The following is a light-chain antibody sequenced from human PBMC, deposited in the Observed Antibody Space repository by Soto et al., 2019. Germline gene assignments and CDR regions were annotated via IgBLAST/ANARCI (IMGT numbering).Light chain of an antibody. V-gene: IGLV3-25*03. CDR3: QSAVSSATYVV. CDR2: KDS. J-gene: IGLJ2*01. CDR1: ALPKQY. Sequence: SYELTQPPSVSVSPGQTARITCSGDALPKQYAYWYQQKPGQAPLLGIYKDSERPSGIPERFSGSSSGTTVTLTITGVQAEDEADYFCQSAVSSATYVVFGGGTKLTVL.